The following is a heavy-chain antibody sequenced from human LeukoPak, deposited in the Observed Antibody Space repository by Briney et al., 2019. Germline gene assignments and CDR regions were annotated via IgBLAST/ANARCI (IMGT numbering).Heavy chain of an antibody. CDR2: ISAYNGNT. Sequence: ASVKVSCKASGYTFTSYGISWVRQAPGQGLEWMGWISAYNGNTNYAQKLQGRVTMTTDTSTSTAYMDLMSLRSDDTAVYYCARWSDYYDRSVYQYYFDYWGQGTLVIVSS. CDR3: ARWSDYYDRSVYQYYFDY. CDR1: GYTFTSYG. J-gene: IGHJ4*02. V-gene: IGHV1-18*01. D-gene: IGHD3-22*01.